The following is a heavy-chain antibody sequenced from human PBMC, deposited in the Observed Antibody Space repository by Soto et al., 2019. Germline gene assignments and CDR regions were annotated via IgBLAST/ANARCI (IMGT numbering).Heavy chain of an antibody. Sequence: ASVKVSCKASGYTFTSQGISWVRQAPGQGLEWMGWISAYNGNTNYAQKVQGRVTMTAETSTSTAHMELRSLRSDDTAVYYCASQLNLAARPMAVWGQGTLVTVSS. CDR2: ISAYNGNT. D-gene: IGHD6-6*01. CDR1: GYTFTSQG. J-gene: IGHJ4*02. CDR3: ASQLNLAARPMAV. V-gene: IGHV1-18*01.